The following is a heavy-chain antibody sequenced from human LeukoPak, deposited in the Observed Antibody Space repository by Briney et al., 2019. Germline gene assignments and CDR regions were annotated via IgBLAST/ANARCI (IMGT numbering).Heavy chain of an antibody. CDR1: GYTFTSYA. D-gene: IGHD2-2*01. J-gene: IGHJ4*02. Sequence: GASVKVSCKASGYTFTSYAMHWVRQAPGQRLEWMGWINAGNGNTKYSRKFQGRVTITRDTSASTAYMELSSLRSEDTAVYYCARGYCSSTSCYGFDYWGQGTLVTVSS. CDR3: ARGYCSSTSCYGFDY. V-gene: IGHV1-3*01. CDR2: INAGNGNT.